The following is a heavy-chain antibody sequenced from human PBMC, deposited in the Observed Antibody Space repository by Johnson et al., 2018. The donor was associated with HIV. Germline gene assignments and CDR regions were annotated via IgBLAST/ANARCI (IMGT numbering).Heavy chain of an antibody. CDR2: LNGRGGST. CDR1: GFAFHDRG. CDR3: GRGGVYCFGDCKAFDI. Sequence: VQLVESGGGVVRPGGSLRLSCAASGFAFHDRGMSWVRQAPGKGLEWVSGLNGRGGSTAYAASVKGRFTISKDNAKNSLYLQMNSLRAEDTALYYCGRGGVYCFGDCKAFDIWGQGTMVTVSS. J-gene: IGHJ3*02. V-gene: IGHV3-20*04. D-gene: IGHD2-21*02.